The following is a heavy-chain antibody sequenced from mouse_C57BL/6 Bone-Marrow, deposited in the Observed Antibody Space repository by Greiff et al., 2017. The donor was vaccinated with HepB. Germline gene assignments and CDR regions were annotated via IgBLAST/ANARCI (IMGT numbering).Heavy chain of an antibody. J-gene: IGHJ1*03. V-gene: IGHV5-16*01. CDR3: AREDYSNRYWYFDV. D-gene: IGHD2-5*01. Sequence: EVKLVESEGGLVQPGRSMKLSCTASGFTFSDYYMAWVRQFPEKGLEWVANINYDGSSTYYLDSLKSRFIISRDNAKNIRYLQMSSLKSEDTATYYCAREDYSNRYWYFDVWGTGTTVTVSS. CDR2: INYDGSST. CDR1: GFTFSDYY.